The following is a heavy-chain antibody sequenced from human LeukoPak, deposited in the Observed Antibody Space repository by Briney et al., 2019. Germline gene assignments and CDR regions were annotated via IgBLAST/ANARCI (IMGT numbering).Heavy chain of an antibody. CDR2: IYYRGST. CDR1: GGPISSYY. J-gene: IGHJ4*02. D-gene: IGHD3-10*01. V-gene: IGHV4-59*01. Sequence: PSETLSLTCTVSGGPISSYYWSWVRQPPGKGLEWVGYIYYRGSTNYNPSLKSRVTISVDTSKNQFSLKLSSVTAADTAVYYCARSANYYGSGSYPDYWGQGTLVTVSS. CDR3: ARSANYYGSGSYPDY.